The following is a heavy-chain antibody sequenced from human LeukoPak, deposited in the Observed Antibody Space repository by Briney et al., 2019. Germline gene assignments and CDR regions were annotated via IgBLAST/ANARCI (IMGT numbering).Heavy chain of an antibody. CDR3: ARGGAAMAYY. J-gene: IGHJ4*02. CDR2: INSDGSST. V-gene: IGHV3-74*01. CDR1: GVSFSSCW. D-gene: IGHD5-18*01. Sequence: GGSLRLSCSASGVSFSSCWMHWVRQAPGKGLVWVSRINSDGSSTSYADSVKGRFTISRDNAKNTLYLQMNSLRAEDTAVYYCARGGAAMAYYWGQGTLVTVSS.